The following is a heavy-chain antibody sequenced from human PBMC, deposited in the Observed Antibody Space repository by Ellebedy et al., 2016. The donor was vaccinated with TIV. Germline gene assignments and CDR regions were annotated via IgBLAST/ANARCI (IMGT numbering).Heavy chain of an antibody. CDR2: ISSSNLYV. J-gene: IGHJ4*02. CDR1: GFTFHTYT. V-gene: IGHV3-21*06. D-gene: IGHD2-21*01. CDR3: ARSRDNTIMIDH. Sequence: PGGSLRLSCAASGFTFHTYTMNWVRQAPGKGLEWVSSISSSNLYVFDADSVKGRFTISRDDAKNSLRLQMSSLRVEDTAVYYCARSRDNTIMIDHWGQGTLVTVSS.